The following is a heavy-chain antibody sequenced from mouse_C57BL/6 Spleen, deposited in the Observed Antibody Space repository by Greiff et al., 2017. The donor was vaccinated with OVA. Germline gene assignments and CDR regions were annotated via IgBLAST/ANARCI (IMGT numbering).Heavy chain of an antibody. CDR1: GYTFTSYW. J-gene: IGHJ2*01. CDR2: IHPKSGTT. D-gene: IGHD1-2*01. Sequence: VQLQQPGAGLVKPGASVKLSCKASGYTFTSYWMHWVKQRPGKGLEWIGMIHPKSGTTNYTEKFKGQATLSVDKSTSTAYMQLSSLTSEDSAVYDCARGLITTASAPFDYWGQGTTLTVSS. CDR3: ARGLITTASAPFDY. V-gene: IGHV1-64*01.